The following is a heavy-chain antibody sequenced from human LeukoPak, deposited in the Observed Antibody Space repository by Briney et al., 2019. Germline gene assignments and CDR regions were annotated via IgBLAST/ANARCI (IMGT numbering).Heavy chain of an antibody. Sequence: ASVKVSCTASGYTFTGYYMHWVRQAPGQGLEWIGWINPNSGGTNYAQKFQGRVTMTRDTSINTAYMELSRLRSDDTAVYYCARTAPYYYDSSGFDYWGQGTLVTVSS. CDR3: ARTAPYYYDSSGFDY. D-gene: IGHD3-22*01. V-gene: IGHV1-2*02. CDR1: GYTFTGYY. CDR2: INPNSGGT. J-gene: IGHJ4*02.